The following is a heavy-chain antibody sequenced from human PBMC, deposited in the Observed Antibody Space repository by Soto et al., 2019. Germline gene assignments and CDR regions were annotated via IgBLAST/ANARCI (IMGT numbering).Heavy chain of an antibody. Sequence: GGSLRLSCAASGFTVSSNYMSWVRQAPGKGLEWVSYISSSSSTIYYADSVKGRFTISRDNAKNSLYLQMNSLRDEDTAVYYCARESRFLEWLSLNWFDPWGQGTLVIVSS. D-gene: IGHD3-3*01. CDR1: GFTVSSNY. CDR2: ISSSSSTI. V-gene: IGHV3-48*02. J-gene: IGHJ5*02. CDR3: ARESRFLEWLSLNWFDP.